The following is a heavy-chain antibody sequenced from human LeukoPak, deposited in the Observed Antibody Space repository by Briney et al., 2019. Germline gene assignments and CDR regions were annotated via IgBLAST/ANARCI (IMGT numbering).Heavy chain of an antibody. CDR3: AKRPSDYGDYVSYFDY. V-gene: IGHV3-30*18. J-gene: IGHJ4*02. Sequence: PGRSLRLSCAASGFTFSSYAMHWVRQAPGKGLEWVGVISDDGRRKGYADSVKGRFTISRDNSKDTLYLQMNSLRAEDTAVYYCAKRPSDYGDYVSYFDYWGQGTLVTVSS. CDR1: GFTFSSYA. D-gene: IGHD4-17*01. CDR2: ISDDGRRK.